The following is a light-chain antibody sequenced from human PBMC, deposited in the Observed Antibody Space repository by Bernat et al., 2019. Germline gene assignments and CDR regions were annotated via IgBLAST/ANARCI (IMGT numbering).Light chain of an antibody. J-gene: IGKJ3*01. Sequence: DIQMTQSPSTLSASVGDRVILTCWASQTISYYLAWYQHRPGKAPKVLFYKGSTLESGVPSRFSASGSGTEFTLTISGLQPDDFATYYCQQYNTYPFTFGPGTKVH. CDR3: QQYNTYPFT. V-gene: IGKV1-5*03. CDR1: QTISYY. CDR2: KGS.